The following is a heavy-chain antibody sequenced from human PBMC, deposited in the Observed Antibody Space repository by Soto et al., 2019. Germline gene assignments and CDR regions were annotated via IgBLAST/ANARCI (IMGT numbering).Heavy chain of an antibody. CDR1: GFTFSNYG. D-gene: IGHD2-21*01. CDR3: ASRGHSYYFDY. CDR2: ITNSGGHT. J-gene: IGHJ4*02. Sequence: GGSLRLSRAASGFTFSNYGMSWVRQAPGKGLEWVSSITNSGGHTFNADSVKGRFSISRDNSRNTLFLQMISLRAEDTAVYFCASRGHSYYFDYWGQGALVTVSS. V-gene: IGHV3-23*01.